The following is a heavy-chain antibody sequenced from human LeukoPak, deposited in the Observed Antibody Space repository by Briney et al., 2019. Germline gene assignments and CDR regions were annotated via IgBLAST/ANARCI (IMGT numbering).Heavy chain of an antibody. Sequence: GGSLRLSCAASGFTFSSYEMNWVRQAPGKGLGWVSYVSSSGSTIYYAHSVKGRFTISRDNAKNSLYLQMNSLRAEDTAVYYCERDVVATNFDYWGQGTLVTVSS. J-gene: IGHJ4*02. D-gene: IGHD2-15*01. CDR1: GFTFSSYE. CDR3: ERDVVATNFDY. V-gene: IGHV3-48*03. CDR2: VSSSGSTI.